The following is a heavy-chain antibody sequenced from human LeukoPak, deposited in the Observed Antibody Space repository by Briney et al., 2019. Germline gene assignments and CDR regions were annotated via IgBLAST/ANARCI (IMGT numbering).Heavy chain of an antibody. J-gene: IGHJ3*02. CDR1: GYSFSSYG. Sequence: ASVKVSCKASGYSFSSYGIGWVRQAPRQGLEWMGWITAGNGNTHYAQKVQGRVTMTTDTSTSTAYMELRSLRSDDTAVYFCARDLARGYSYGYNAFDIWGQGTMVTVSS. D-gene: IGHD5-18*01. CDR3: ARDLARGYSYGYNAFDI. V-gene: IGHV1-18*01. CDR2: ITAGNGNT.